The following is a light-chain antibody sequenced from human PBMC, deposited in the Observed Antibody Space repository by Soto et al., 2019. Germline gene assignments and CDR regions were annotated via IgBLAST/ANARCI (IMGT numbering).Light chain of an antibody. Sequence: ETVMTQSPATLSVSPGGWAALSCRASQSVSSNLAWYQQKPGQAPRLLMYGASTRATGIPASFSGSGSGTEFTLTISSLQSEDFAVYYCQQYNNWPWTFGQGTKVEIK. CDR1: QSVSSN. CDR2: GAS. J-gene: IGKJ1*01. CDR3: QQYNNWPWT. V-gene: IGKV3D-15*01.